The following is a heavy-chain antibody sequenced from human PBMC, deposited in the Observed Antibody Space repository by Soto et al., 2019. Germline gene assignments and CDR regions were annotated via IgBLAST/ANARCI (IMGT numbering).Heavy chain of an antibody. V-gene: IGHV3-23*01. Sequence: EGQLLESGGGLVQPGGSLRLSCAASGFTFTTYAMAWVRQAPGKGLEWVSYISGSGGRTNYADSVKGRFTISRDNSKNTLYLQMGSLRPADTAVYYCTKDLKSGSAATLFDPWGQGTLVTVSS. J-gene: IGHJ5*02. CDR2: ISGSGGRT. D-gene: IGHD2-15*01. CDR1: GFTFTTYA. CDR3: TKDLKSGSAATLFDP.